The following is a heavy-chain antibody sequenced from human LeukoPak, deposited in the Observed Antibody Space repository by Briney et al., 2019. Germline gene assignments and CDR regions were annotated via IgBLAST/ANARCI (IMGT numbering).Heavy chain of an antibody. Sequence: PGGSLRLSCAASGFTVSSNYMSWVRQAPGKGLEWVSVIYSGGSTYYADSVKGRFTISRDNSKNTLYLQMNSLRAEDTAVYYCAKDPSQPRYYYDSSGYYFFDYWGQGTLVTVSS. V-gene: IGHV3-66*01. CDR2: IYSGGST. D-gene: IGHD3-22*01. CDR1: GFTVSSNY. J-gene: IGHJ4*02. CDR3: AKDPSQPRYYYDSSGYYFFDY.